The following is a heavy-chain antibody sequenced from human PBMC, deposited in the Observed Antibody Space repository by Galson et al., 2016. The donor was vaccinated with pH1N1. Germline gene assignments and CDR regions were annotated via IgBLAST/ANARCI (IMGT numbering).Heavy chain of an antibody. D-gene: IGHD4-11*01. Sequence: PALVKPTQTLTLTCTFSGFSLSTSGVGVGWIRQPPGKALEWLALIYWNDDKRYSPSLKSRLTITKDTSQNQVVLTMTNMDPVDTATYYCAHSLYGNYVGWFDPWGRGTLVTVSS. V-gene: IGHV2-5*01. CDR1: GFSLSTSGVG. J-gene: IGHJ5*02. CDR2: IYWNDDK. CDR3: AHSLYGNYVGWFDP.